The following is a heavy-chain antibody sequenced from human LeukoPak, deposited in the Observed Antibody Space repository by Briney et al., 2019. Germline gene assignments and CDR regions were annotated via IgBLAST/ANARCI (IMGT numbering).Heavy chain of an antibody. CDR2: IYSGGST. J-gene: IGHJ5*02. CDR3: ARGIPGYSSSWVNWFDP. Sequence: GGSLRLSCSASGFTVSSNYMSWVRQAPGKGLEWVSVIYSGGSTYYADSVKGRFTISRHNSKNTLYLQMNSLRAEDTAVYYCARGIPGYSSSWVNWFDPWGQGTLVTVSS. D-gene: IGHD6-13*01. CDR1: GFTVSSNY. V-gene: IGHV3-53*04.